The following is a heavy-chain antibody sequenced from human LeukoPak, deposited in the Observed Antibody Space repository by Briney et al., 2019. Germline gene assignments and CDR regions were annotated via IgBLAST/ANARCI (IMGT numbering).Heavy chain of an antibody. CDR1: GFTFSSYG. Sequence: GGSLRLSCAASGFTFSSYGMHWVRQAPGKGLEWVAVIWYDGSNKYYADSVKGRFTISRDNSKNTLYLQMNSVRAEDTAVYYCGRARTVDSDYWGQGTLVTVSS. V-gene: IGHV3-33*01. J-gene: IGHJ4*02. D-gene: IGHD4-23*01. CDR3: GRARTVDSDY. CDR2: IWYDGSNK.